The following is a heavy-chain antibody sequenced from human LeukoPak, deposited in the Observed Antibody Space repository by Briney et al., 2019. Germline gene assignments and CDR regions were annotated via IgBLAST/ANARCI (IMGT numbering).Heavy chain of an antibody. CDR2: IYTSGGT. Sequence: PSETLSLTCTVSGGSISSGSYYWSWIRQPAGKGLEWIGRIYTSGGTNYNPSLKSRVTMSIDTSKNQFSLNLNSVTAADTAVYYCATTDYDYVWGSYRYFDYWGQGTLVTVSS. J-gene: IGHJ4*02. CDR3: ATTDYDYVWGSYRYFDY. D-gene: IGHD3-16*02. CDR1: GGSISSGSYY. V-gene: IGHV4-61*02.